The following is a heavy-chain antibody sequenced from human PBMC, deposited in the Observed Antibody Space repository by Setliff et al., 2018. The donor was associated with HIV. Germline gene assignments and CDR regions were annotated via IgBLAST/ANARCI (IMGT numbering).Heavy chain of an antibody. CDR3: ARDRYHYGSSGYVRYFDY. D-gene: IGHD3-22*01. CDR2: INPNSGGT. Sequence: ASVKVSCKASGYTFTRDYINWVRQAPGQGLEWMGWINPNSGGTNYAQKFQGRVTMTRDTSISTAYMELSRLRSDDAAVYYCARDRYHYGSSGYVRYFDYWGQGTLVTVSS. J-gene: IGHJ4*02. V-gene: IGHV1-2*02. CDR1: GYTFTRDY.